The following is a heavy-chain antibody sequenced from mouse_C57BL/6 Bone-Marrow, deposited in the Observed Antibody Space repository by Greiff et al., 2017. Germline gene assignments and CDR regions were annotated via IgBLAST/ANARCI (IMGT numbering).Heavy chain of an antibody. CDR2: ISSGGSYT. CDR3: ARAYYYGSSYVNFDY. V-gene: IGHV5-6*01. CDR1: GFTFSSYG. D-gene: IGHD1-1*01. J-gene: IGHJ2*01. Sequence: EVQRVESGGDLVKPGGSLKLSCAASGFTFSSYGMSWVRQTPDKRLEWVATISSGGSYTYYPDSVKGRFTISRDNAKNTLYLQMSSLKSEDTAMYYCARAYYYGSSYVNFDYWGQGTTLTVSS.